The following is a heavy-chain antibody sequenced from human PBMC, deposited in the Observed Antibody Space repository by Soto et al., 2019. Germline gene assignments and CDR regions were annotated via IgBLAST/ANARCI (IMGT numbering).Heavy chain of an antibody. J-gene: IGHJ6*02. CDR3: RSDRLDYYYGMDV. Sequence: PGGSLRLSCAASGFTFSSYVMHWVRQAPGKGLEWVAVISYDGSNKYYADSVKGRFTISRDNSKNTLYLQMNSLRAEDTAVYYCRSDRLDYYYGMDVWGQGTTVTVSS. CDR2: ISYDGSNK. V-gene: IGHV3-30*03. D-gene: IGHD6-25*01. CDR1: GFTFSSYV.